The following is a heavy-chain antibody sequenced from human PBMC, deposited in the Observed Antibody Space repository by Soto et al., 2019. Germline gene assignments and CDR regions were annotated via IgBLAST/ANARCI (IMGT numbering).Heavy chain of an antibody. CDR2: MNPNSGNT. J-gene: IGHJ6*02. CDR1: GYTFTSYD. Sequence: QVQLVQSGAEVKKPGASVKVSCKASGYTFTSYDINWVRQATGQGLEWMGWMNPNSGNTGYAQKFRGRVTMTRNSSISTAYMELSSLRSEDTAVYYCARERTGTTSMDVWGQGTTVTVSS. CDR3: ARERTGTTSMDV. V-gene: IGHV1-8*01. D-gene: IGHD1-1*01.